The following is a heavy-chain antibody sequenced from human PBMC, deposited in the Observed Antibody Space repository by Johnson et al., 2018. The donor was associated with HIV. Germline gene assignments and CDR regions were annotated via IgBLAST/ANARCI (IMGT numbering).Heavy chain of an antibody. CDR2: IYKGGFV. CDR3: AKEGSGYFHAFDI. Sequence: VQLVESGGGLVQPGGSQRLSCAASGFTVSTKYMTWVRQAPGKGLEFVSVIYKGGFVHYADSVKGRFTISRDNSKNTRYLQMNSLRAEDTAVYYCAKEGSGYFHAFDIWGQGTMVTVSS. CDR1: GFTVSTKY. D-gene: IGHD3-22*01. V-gene: IGHV3-66*01. J-gene: IGHJ3*02.